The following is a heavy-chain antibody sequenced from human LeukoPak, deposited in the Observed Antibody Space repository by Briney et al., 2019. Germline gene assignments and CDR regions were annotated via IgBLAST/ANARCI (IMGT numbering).Heavy chain of an antibody. CDR3: ATARPYSSSWYRLDY. Sequence: PSETLSLTCTVSGGSISSYYWSWIRQPPGKGLEWIGYIYYSGSTNYNPSLKSRVTISVDTSKNQFSLKLSSVTAADTAVYYCATARPYSSSWYRLDYWGQGTLVTVSS. D-gene: IGHD6-13*01. CDR1: GGSISSYY. J-gene: IGHJ4*02. V-gene: IGHV4-59*01. CDR2: IYYSGST.